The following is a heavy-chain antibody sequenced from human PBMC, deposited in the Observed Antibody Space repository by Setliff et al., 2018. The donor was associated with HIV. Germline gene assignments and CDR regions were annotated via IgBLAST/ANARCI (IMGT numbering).Heavy chain of an antibody. D-gene: IGHD4-4*01. CDR3: VRDLTTIVTRKVFDI. J-gene: IGHJ3*02. Sequence: GGSLRLSCAASGFTFRNYKFNWVRQAPGRGLEWVSSISIGSGGAIDYADSVKGRFTISRDNSKNTLYVQMNSLRADDTAVYYCVRDLTTIVTRKVFDIWGQGTMVTVSS. CDR1: GFTFRNYK. CDR2: ISIGSGGAI. V-gene: IGHV3-21*01.